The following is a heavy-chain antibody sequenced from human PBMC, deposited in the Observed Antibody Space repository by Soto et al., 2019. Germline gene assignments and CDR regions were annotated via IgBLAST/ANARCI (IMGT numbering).Heavy chain of an antibody. CDR1: GGSISSYY. CDR3: ARGRDGYNPDAFDI. CDR2: IYYSGST. Sequence: SETLSLTCTVSGGSISSYYWSWIRQPPGKGLEWIGYIYYSGSTNYNPSLKSRVTISVDTSKNQFSLKLSSVTAADTAVYYCARGRDGYNPDAFDIWGQGTVVTVSS. D-gene: IGHD5-12*01. J-gene: IGHJ3*02. V-gene: IGHV4-59*01.